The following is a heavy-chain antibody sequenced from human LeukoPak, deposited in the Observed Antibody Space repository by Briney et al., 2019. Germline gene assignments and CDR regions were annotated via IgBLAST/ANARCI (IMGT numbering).Heavy chain of an antibody. J-gene: IGHJ4*02. CDR1: GGTFSSYA. Sequence: WVKVSCKASGGTFSSYAISWVRPAPGQGLEWMGRIIPILGIANYAQKFQGRVTITADKSTSTAYMELSSLRSEDTAVYYCARDSYDSSGYYPDYWGQGTLVTVSS. V-gene: IGHV1-69*04. CDR3: ARDSYDSSGYYPDY. CDR2: IIPILGIA. D-gene: IGHD3-22*01.